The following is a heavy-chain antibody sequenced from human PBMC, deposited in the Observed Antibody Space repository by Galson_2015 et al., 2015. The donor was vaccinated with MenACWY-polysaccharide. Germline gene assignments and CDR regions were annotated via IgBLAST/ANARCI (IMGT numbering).Heavy chain of an antibody. CDR2: MNPNSGNT. D-gene: IGHD3-22*01. CDR1: GYTFISND. CDR3: ARAGYYDSSGYSLNAFDI. V-gene: IGHV1-8*01. Sequence: SVKVSCKASGYTFISNDINWVRQATGQGLEWMGWMNPNSGNTGYAQKFQGRVIMTRDTSISTAYMELSSLTSEDTAVYYCARAGYYDSSGYSLNAFDIWGQETMVTVSS. J-gene: IGHJ3*02.